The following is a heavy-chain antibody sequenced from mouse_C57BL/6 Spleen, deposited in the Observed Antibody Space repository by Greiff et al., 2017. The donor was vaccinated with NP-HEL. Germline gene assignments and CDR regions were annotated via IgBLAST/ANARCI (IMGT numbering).Heavy chain of an antibody. V-gene: IGHV1-76*01. D-gene: IGHD3-2*02. CDR1: GYTFTDYY. CDR3: ARWQLRLHAMDY. CDR2: IYPGSGNT. Sequence: VKLMESGAELVRPGASVKLSCKASGYTFTDYYINWVKQRPGQGLEWIARIYPGSGNTYYNEKFKGKATLTAEKSSSTAYMQLSSLTSEDSAVYFCARWQLRLHAMDYWGQGTSVTVSS. J-gene: IGHJ4*01.